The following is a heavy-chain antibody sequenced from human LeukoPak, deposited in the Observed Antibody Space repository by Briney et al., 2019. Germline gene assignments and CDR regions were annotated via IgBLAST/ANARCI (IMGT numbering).Heavy chain of an antibody. CDR2: IYYSGST. Sequence: SETLSLTCTVSGGSISSSSDYWGWIRQPPGKGLEWFGSIYYSGSTYYNPSLKSRVTISVDTSKNQFSLKLSSVTAADTAVYYCAREPEQSILTGYYNFNWFDPWGQGTLVTVSS. D-gene: IGHD3-9*01. V-gene: IGHV4-39*02. CDR1: GGSISSSSDY. CDR3: AREPEQSILTGYYNFNWFDP. J-gene: IGHJ5*02.